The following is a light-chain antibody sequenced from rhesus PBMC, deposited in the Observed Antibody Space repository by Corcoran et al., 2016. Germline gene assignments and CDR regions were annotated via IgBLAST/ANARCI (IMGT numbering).Light chain of an antibody. V-gene: IGLV3-40*01. J-gene: IGLJ6*01. CDR1: NIGSKS. CDR2: SDN. Sequence: SYELTQPRSVSVSPGQTARITCGGDNIGSKSVQWYQQKPPQAPLLVIYSDNKRPSGIPERISGPNSGNTATLTSRGVEAGDEAGYYCHVWDSGRDHDVFGSGTKLTVL. CDR3: HVWDSGRDHDV.